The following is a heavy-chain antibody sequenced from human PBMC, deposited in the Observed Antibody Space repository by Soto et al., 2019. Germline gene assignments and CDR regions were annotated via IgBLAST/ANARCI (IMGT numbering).Heavy chain of an antibody. J-gene: IGHJ5*02. V-gene: IGHV5-51*01. D-gene: IGHD5-12*01. CDR3: ARHGNSGYPGNWFDP. CDR1: GYSLTSYW. CDR2: IYPGDSDT. Sequence: PVESLKISCNGSGYSLTSYWIGWVRQMPWKGLEWMGIIYPGDSDTRYSPSFQGQVTISADKSISTAYLQWSSLKASDTAMYYCARHGNSGYPGNWFDPWGQGTLVTVSS.